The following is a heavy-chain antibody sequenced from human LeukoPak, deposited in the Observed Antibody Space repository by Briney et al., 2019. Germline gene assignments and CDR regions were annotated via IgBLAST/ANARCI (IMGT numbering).Heavy chain of an antibody. CDR2: IWYDGSNA. Sequence: GGSLRLSCAASGFTFSSHGIHWVRQAPGKGLEWVALIWYDGSNAYYADSVKGRFTISRDNSKNTLFLQMNSLRAGDTAVYYCARAGIVGLYYYYMDVWGKGTTVTVSS. J-gene: IGHJ6*03. D-gene: IGHD2-21*01. CDR1: GFTFSSHG. CDR3: ARAGIVGLYYYYMDV. V-gene: IGHV3-33*01.